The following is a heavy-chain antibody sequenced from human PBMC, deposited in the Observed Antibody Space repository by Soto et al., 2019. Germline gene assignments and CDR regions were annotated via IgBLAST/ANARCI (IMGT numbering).Heavy chain of an antibody. D-gene: IGHD3-22*01. CDR3: AREVFYYDSSGYYYFDY. J-gene: IGHJ4*02. CDR1: GGSISSYY. V-gene: IGHV4-59*01. CDR2: IYYSGST. Sequence: PSETLSLTCTVSGGSISSYYWSWIRQPPGKGLEWIGYIYYSGSTNYNPSLKSRVTISVDTSKNQFSLKLSSVTAADTAVYYCAREVFYYDSSGYYYFDYWAQGNLVTVSS.